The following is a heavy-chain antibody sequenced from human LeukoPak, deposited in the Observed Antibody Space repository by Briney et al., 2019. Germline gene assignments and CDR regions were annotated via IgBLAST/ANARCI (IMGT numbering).Heavy chain of an antibody. J-gene: IGHJ4*02. CDR1: GRSISSSSYY. CDR3: ARVGPSGDYLDY. D-gene: IGHD3-16*01. CDR2: IYYSGST. Sequence: SETLSLTCTVSGRSISSSSYYWGWIRQPPGKGLEWIGSIYYSGSTYYNPSLKSRVTISVDTSKNQFSLKLSSVTAADTAVYYCARVGPSGDYLDYWGQGTLVTVSS. V-gene: IGHV4-39*07.